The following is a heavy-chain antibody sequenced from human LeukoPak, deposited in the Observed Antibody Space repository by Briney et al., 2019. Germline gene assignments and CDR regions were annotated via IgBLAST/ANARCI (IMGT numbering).Heavy chain of an antibody. D-gene: IGHD3-16*01. J-gene: IGHJ5*02. CDR1: GYRFTYYW. Sequence: GESLKISCQTSGYRFTYYWIGWGRQMPGKILELWGIIYPSDSDATFSPSCQGQVTMSVDRSTNNDYLRWSKLTASDTSIYFCGSGRRGFCRDYGCYHNWVDPWGQGTLVTVSS. CDR2: IYPSDSDA. CDR3: GSGRRGFCRDYGCYHNWVDP. V-gene: IGHV5-51*01.